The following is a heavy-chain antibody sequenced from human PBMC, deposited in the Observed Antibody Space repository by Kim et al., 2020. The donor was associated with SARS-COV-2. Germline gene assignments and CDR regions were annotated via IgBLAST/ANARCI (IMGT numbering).Heavy chain of an antibody. V-gene: IGHV3-11*01. CDR1: GFTFSDYY. CDR2: ISSSGSTI. CDR3: ARDPSSSGYDFWSGYYTGGTFDY. J-gene: IGHJ4*02. Sequence: GGSLRLSCAASGFTFSDYYMSWIRQAPGKGLEWVSYISSSGSTIYYADSVKGRFTISRDNAKNSLYLQMNSLRAEDTAVYYCARDPSSSGYDFWSGYYTGGTFDYWGQGTLVTVSS. D-gene: IGHD3-3*01.